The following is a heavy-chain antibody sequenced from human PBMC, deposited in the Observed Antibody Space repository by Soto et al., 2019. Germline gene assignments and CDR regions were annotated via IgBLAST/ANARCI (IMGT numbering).Heavy chain of an antibody. V-gene: IGHV4-34*09. J-gene: IGHJ4*02. CDR3: ARAGLERMYYFDY. Sequence: LSLTCAVYGGSFSGYYWSWIRQPPGKGLEWIGYIYYSGSTYYNPSLKSRVTISVDTSKNQFSLKLSSVTAADTAVYYCARAGLERMYYFDYWGQGTLVTVSS. D-gene: IGHD1-1*01. CDR2: IYYSGST. CDR1: GGSFSGYY.